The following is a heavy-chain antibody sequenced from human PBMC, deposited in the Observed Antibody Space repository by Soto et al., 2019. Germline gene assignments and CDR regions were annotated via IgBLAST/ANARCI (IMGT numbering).Heavy chain of an antibody. CDR2: INHSGST. Sequence: QVQLQQWGAGLLKPSETLSLTCAVYGGSFSGYYWSWIRQPPGKGLEWIGEINHSGSTNYNPSLKSRVTMSXXTXKXXFSLKLSSVTAADTAVYYCARGRIVVVPAAMVFVYWGQGTLVTVSS. D-gene: IGHD2-2*01. CDR1: GGSFSGYY. V-gene: IGHV4-34*01. J-gene: IGHJ4*02. CDR3: ARGRIVVVPAAMVFVY.